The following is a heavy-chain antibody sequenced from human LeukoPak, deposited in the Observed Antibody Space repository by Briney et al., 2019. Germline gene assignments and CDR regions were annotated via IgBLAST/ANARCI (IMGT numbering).Heavy chain of an antibody. J-gene: IGHJ4*02. Sequence: GGSLRLSCAASGFTFVTYSMNWVRQAPGKGLERVSYIGSDSSTIYYADSVKGRFTISRDNAKNSLYLQMNSLRDEDTAVYYCARGYGDYVAYWGQGTLVTVSS. D-gene: IGHD4-17*01. CDR2: IGSDSSTI. CDR3: ARGYGDYVAY. V-gene: IGHV3-48*02. CDR1: GFTFVTYS.